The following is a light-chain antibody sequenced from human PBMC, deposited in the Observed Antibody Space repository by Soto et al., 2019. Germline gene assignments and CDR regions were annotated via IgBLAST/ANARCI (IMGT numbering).Light chain of an antibody. CDR2: GAS. CDR3: QQYDSSPKT. Sequence: SVLTQSPGTLSLSPGERATLSCRASQSVSSSYLAWYQQKPGQAPRLLIYGASSRATGIPDRFSGSGSGTDFTLTISRLEPEDFAVYYCQQYDSSPKTFGQGTKVDNK. J-gene: IGKJ1*01. V-gene: IGKV3-20*01. CDR1: QSVSSSY.